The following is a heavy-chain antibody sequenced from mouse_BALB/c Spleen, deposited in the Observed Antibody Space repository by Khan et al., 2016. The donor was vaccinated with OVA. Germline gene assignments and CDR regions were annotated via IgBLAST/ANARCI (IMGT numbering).Heavy chain of an antibody. J-gene: IGHJ4*01. CDR2: INTHSGVP. CDR1: GYTFTTAG. V-gene: IGHV9-4*02. D-gene: IGHD2-10*01. CDR3: ARGGAAYYRNDGGAMEY. Sequence: QIQLVQSGPELKKPGETVRISCKASGYTFTTAGIQWVQKMPGKGLKWIGWINTHSGVPKYAEDFKGRFAFSLEISVRTAYLQITNLKNEDTATYCCARGGAAYYRNDGGAMEYWGQGTLVTVAS.